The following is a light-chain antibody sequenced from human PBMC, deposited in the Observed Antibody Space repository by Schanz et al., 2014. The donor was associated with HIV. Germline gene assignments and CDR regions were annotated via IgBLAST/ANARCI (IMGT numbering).Light chain of an antibody. J-gene: IGKJ4*01. CDR3: QHRRNWPLT. V-gene: IGKV3-11*01. Sequence: EIVLTQSPATLSLSPGERATLSCRASQSVSSYLAWYQQKPGHAPRLLIYEASNRATGIPARFSGSGSGTDFTLTISSLEPEDFAVYYCQHRRNWPLTFGGGTKMEIK. CDR1: QSVSSY. CDR2: EAS.